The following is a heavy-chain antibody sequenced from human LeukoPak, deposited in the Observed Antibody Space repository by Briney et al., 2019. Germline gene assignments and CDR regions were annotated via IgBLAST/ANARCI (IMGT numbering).Heavy chain of an antibody. CDR2: VNPISGNT. Sequence: ASVKVSCKASGGTLTSYDINWVRQAPGQGLEWRGSVNPISGNTGYAQKFQGRLTITRNTSISTAYMELSSLRSEDTAVYYCARVIVVVPGAKVWFDPWGQGTLVTVSS. CDR1: GGTLTSYD. V-gene: IGHV1-8*03. CDR3: ARVIVVVPGAKVWFDP. D-gene: IGHD2-2*01. J-gene: IGHJ5*02.